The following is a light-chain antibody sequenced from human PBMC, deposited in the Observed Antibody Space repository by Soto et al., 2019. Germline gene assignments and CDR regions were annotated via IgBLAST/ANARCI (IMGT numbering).Light chain of an antibody. CDR1: QSVSNY. Sequence: EIVLTQSPATLSLSPGERATVSCRASQSVSNYLAWYQQKPGQPPRLLIYDAFSRATGIPARFSGSGSGTDFTLTITSLEPEDFAVYYCQQRNYWPLTFGGGTKVEIK. J-gene: IGKJ4*01. V-gene: IGKV3-11*01. CDR3: QQRNYWPLT. CDR2: DAF.